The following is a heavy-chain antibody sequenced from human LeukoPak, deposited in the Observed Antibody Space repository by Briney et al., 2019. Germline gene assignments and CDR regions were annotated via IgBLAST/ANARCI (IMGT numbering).Heavy chain of an antibody. J-gene: IGHJ4*02. CDR1: GGSFSGYY. CDR3: ARGTNSGSDY. D-gene: IGHD6-6*01. V-gene: IGHV4-34*01. CDR2: INHSGST. Sequence: SETLSLTCAVYGGSFSGYYWSWIRQPPGKGLEWIGEINHSGSTSYNPSLKSRVTISVDTSKNQFSLKLSSVTAADTAVYYCARGTNSGSDYWGQGTLVTVSS.